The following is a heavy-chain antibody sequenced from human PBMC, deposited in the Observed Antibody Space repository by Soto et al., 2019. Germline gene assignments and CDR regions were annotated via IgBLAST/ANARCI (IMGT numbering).Heavy chain of an antibody. J-gene: IGHJ5*02. Sequence: GESLKISCKGSGYSFTSYWIGWVRQMPGKGLEWMGIIYPGDSDTRYSPSFQGQVTISADKPISTAYLQWSSLKASDTAMYYCATLGYCSSTSCYGGEINWFDPWGQGTLVTVSS. CDR1: GYSFTSYW. V-gene: IGHV5-51*01. CDR2: IYPGDSDT. D-gene: IGHD2-2*01. CDR3: ATLGYCSSTSCYGGEINWFDP.